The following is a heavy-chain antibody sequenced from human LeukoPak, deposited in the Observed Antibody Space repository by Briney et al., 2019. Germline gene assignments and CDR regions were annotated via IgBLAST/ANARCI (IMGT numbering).Heavy chain of an antibody. J-gene: IGHJ4*02. CDR2: ISSSSSTI. Sequence: GGSLRLSCAVSGFTFSSYSMIWVRQAPGKGMGWVSYISSSSSTIYYADSVKGRFTISRVNAKNSLYLQMNCLRAEDRAVYYCARVDSSSSSVYWGQGTLVTLPS. CDR1: GFTFSSYS. CDR3: ARVDSSSSSVY. V-gene: IGHV3-48*04. D-gene: IGHD6-13*01.